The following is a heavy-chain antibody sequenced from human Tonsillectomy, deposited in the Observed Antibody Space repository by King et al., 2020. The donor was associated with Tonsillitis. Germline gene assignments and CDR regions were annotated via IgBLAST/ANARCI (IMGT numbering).Heavy chain of an antibody. CDR1: GFTFSSYG. D-gene: IGHD6-13*01. J-gene: IGHJ4*02. V-gene: IGHV3-30*18. CDR3: AKDPTAGYSTSWYDY. Sequence: VQLVESGGGVVQPGRSLRLSCAASGFTFSSYGMHWVRQAPGKGLEWVAVISYDGSNKYYADSVKGRFTISRDNSKNTLYLQMNSLRAEDTAVYYCAKDPTAGYSTSWYDYWGQGTLVTVSS. CDR2: ISYDGSNK.